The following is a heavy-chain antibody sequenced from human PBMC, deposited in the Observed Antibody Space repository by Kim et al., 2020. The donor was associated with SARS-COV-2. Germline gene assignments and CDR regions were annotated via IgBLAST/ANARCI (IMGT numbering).Heavy chain of an antibody. D-gene: IGHD3-22*01. CDR1: GFTFSSYG. Sequence: GGSLRLSCAVSGFTFSSYGMHWVRQAPGKGLEWVAVIWYDGSNKYYADSVKGRFTISRDNSKNTLYLQMNSLRAEDTAVYYCAATYYYDSSGYYSGGAFDIWGQGTMVTVSS. J-gene: IGHJ3*02. CDR3: AATYYYDSSGYYSGGAFDI. CDR2: IWYDGSNK. V-gene: IGHV3-33*01.